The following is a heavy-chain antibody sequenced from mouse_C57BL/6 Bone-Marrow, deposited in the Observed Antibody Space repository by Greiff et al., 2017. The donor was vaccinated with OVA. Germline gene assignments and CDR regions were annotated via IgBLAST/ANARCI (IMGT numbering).Heavy chain of an antibody. Sequence: QVQLQQPGAELVKPGASVKLSCKASGYTFTSYWMHWVKQRPGQGLEWIGMIHPNSGSTNYNEKFKSKATLTVDKSSSTAYMQLSSLTSEDSAVYCCAREDNWSYAMDYWGQGTSVTVTS. V-gene: IGHV1-64*01. CDR1: GYTFTSYW. CDR2: IHPNSGST. J-gene: IGHJ4*01. D-gene: IGHD4-1*01. CDR3: AREDNWSYAMDY.